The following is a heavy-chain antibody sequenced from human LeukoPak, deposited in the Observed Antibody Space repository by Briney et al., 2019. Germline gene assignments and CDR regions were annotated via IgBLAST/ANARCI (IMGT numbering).Heavy chain of an antibody. D-gene: IGHD4/OR15-4a*01. V-gene: IGHV1-69*05. Sequence: SVTVSCKASGGTFSSTVISWVRQAPGQGLEWMGGSIPIFGRTNYAQKFQGRVTITTDESTGTAYMEVSSLRSEDTAVYYCARDVFSRDPHYGGPVHDWGQGTLVTVSS. CDR2: SIPIFGRT. J-gene: IGHJ4*02. CDR1: GGTFSSTV. CDR3: ARDVFSRDPHYGGPVHD.